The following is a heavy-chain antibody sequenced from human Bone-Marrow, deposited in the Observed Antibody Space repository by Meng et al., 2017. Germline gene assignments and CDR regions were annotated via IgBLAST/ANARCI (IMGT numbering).Heavy chain of an antibody. J-gene: IGHJ4*02. CDR1: GGSISSGTYY. V-gene: IGHV4-30-4*01. Sequence: QVQLQESGPGLVKPSQTLSLTCTVSGGSISSGTYYWTWIRQPPGKGLEWIGYIYHSGSTNYNPSLKSRVTISVDKSKNQFSLKLSSVTAADTAVYYCARTEDSSSWYWDYWGQGTLVTVSS. CDR2: IYHSGST. D-gene: IGHD6-13*01. CDR3: ARTEDSSSWYWDY.